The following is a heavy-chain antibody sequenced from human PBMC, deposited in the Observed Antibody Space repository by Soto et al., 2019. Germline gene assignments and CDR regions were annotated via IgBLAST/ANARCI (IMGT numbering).Heavy chain of an antibody. CDR1: GVTFSSYA. CDR2: ISGSGGST. J-gene: IGHJ4*02. Sequence: EVQLLESGGGLVQPGGSLRLSCAASGVTFSSYAMSWVRQAPGKGLEWVSAISGSGGSTYYADSVKGRFTISRDNSKNSLYLQMNRLRAEDTAVYYCAKGAIDYDFWSGYLGPFDYWGQGTLVTVSS. V-gene: IGHV3-23*01. CDR3: AKGAIDYDFWSGYLGPFDY. D-gene: IGHD3-3*01.